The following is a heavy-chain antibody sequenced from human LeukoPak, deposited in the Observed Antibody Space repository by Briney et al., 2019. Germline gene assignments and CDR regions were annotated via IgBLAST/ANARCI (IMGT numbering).Heavy chain of an antibody. J-gene: IGHJ6*03. Sequence: ASVKVSCKASAYTSPNYGITWVRQAPGRGLEWMGWISTYNGNTQYAQKFQGRVTMTTDTPTKTVYMELRSLRFNDTAVYYCALPAKGAYFYYYMEVWGKGTTVTVPS. V-gene: IGHV1-18*01. D-gene: IGHD2-2*01. CDR3: ALPAKGAYFYYYMEV. CDR2: ISTYNGNT. CDR1: AYTSPNYG.